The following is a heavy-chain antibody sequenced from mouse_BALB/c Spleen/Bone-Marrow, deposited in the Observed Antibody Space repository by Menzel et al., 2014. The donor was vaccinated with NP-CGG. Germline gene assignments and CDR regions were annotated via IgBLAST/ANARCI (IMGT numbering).Heavy chain of an antibody. Sequence: VQLQQSGPELVKPGASVKMSCKASGYTFTSYVMHWVKQKPGQGLEWIGYINPYNDGTKYNEKFKGKATLTSDESSSTAYMELSSLTSEDSAVYYCARRGYDEGYYAMDYWGQGTSVTVSS. CDR2: INPYNDGT. D-gene: IGHD2-14*01. CDR1: GYTFTSYV. V-gene: IGHV1-14*01. CDR3: ARRGYDEGYYAMDY. J-gene: IGHJ4*01.